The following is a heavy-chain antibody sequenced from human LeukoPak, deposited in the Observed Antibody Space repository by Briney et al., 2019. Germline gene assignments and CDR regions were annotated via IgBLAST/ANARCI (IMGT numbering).Heavy chain of an antibody. Sequence: SGTLSLTCAASGGSISSSSYYWGWIRQPPGKGLEWIGSIYYSGSTHYNPSLKSRVTISVDTSKNQFSLKLSSVTAADTAVYYCARVDYYDSSGYYPLYGMDVWGQGTTVTVSS. CDR2: IYYSGST. D-gene: IGHD3-22*01. V-gene: IGHV4-39*07. CDR3: ARVDYYDSSGYYPLYGMDV. CDR1: GGSISSSSYY. J-gene: IGHJ6*02.